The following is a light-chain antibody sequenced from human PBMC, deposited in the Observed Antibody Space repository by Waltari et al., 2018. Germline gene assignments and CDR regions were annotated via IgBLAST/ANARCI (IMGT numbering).Light chain of an antibody. CDR2: GAS. V-gene: IGKV3-20*01. J-gene: IGKJ2*01. CDR1: QSVASPY. CDR3: QQYGGSPNT. Sequence: EIVLTQSPDTLSFSPGERATLSCRASQSVASPYLAWYRQKPGQSPRLLIYGASSRATGIPDRFSGSGSGTDFTLTITRLEPEDFAVYYCQQYGGSPNTFGQGTKLEI.